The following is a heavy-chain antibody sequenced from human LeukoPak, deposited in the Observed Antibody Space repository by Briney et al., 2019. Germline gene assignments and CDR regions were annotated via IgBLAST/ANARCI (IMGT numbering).Heavy chain of an antibody. CDR1: GGSISSYY. CDR3: AATYYYDSSFDY. V-gene: IGHV4-59*01. J-gene: IGHJ4*02. CDR2: IYYSGST. D-gene: IGHD3-22*01. Sequence: PSETLSLTCTASGGSISSYYWSWIRQPPGKGLEWIGYIYYSGSTNYNPSLKSRVTISVDTSKNQFSLKLSSVTAADTAVYYCAATYYYDSSFDYWGQGTLVTVSS.